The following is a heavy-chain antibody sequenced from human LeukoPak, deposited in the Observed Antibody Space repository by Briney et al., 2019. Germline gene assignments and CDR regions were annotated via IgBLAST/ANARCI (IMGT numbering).Heavy chain of an antibody. V-gene: IGHV3-48*03. D-gene: IGHD4-11*01. J-gene: IGHJ4*02. Sequence: GGSLRLSCAASGFTFTCYEMKWVRRAPGKGLEWVSYISSSGSTIYYTDSVKGRFTIPRDNAKNSLYLQMNSLRAEDTAMYYCARGLPPVMKYYFDYWGQGTLVTVSS. CDR3: ARGLPPVMKYYFDY. CDR1: GFTFTCYE. CDR2: ISSSGSTI.